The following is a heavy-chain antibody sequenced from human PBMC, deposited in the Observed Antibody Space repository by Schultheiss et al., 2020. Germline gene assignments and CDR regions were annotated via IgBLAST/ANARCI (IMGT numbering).Heavy chain of an antibody. CDR2: IYYSGST. CDR1: GGSFSGYY. CDR3: ARDLPGGMDV. V-gene: IGHV4-59*01. Sequence: SETLSLTCAVYGGSFSGYYWSWIRQPPGKGLEWIGYIYYSGSTNYNPSLKSRVTISVDTSKNQFSLKLSSVTAADTAVYYCARDLPGGMDVWGQGTTVNVYS. J-gene: IGHJ6*02.